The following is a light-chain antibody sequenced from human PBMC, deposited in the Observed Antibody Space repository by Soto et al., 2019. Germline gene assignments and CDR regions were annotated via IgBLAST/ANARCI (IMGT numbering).Light chain of an antibody. Sequence: EIVMTQSPATLSVSPGERATLSCRASQSVSSNSAWYQQKPGQAPRLLIYGASTRATGIPARFSGSGSGTEFTLTISSLQSEDFAVYYCQQYNNWPLTFGGGTKVELK. J-gene: IGKJ4*01. CDR3: QQYNNWPLT. CDR1: QSVSSN. CDR2: GAS. V-gene: IGKV3-15*01.